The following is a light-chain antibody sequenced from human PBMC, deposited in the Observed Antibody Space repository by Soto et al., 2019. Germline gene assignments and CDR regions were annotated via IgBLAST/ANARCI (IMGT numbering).Light chain of an antibody. J-gene: IGLJ1*01. V-gene: IGLV2-8*01. CDR2: EVV. CDR3: KSYAGSNTYV. CDR1: KIDIGVYDF. Sequence: QSALTQPPSASESPGQSVTISCTGTKIDIGVYDFVSWYQHHPGKAPRLIIYEVVQRPSGVPDRFSGSKSGNTASLTVSGLQAADEADYFCKSYAGSNTYVFXSGTKV.